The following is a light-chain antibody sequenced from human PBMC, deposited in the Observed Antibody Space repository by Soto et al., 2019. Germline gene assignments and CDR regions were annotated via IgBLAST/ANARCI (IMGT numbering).Light chain of an antibody. CDR1: QDISSF. V-gene: IGKV1-9*01. CDR2: TVS. Sequence: DIQLTQSPSFLSASVGDRVTITCRASQDISSFLAWYQQKPGKAPNLLIITVSTLQSGVPSRFSGSGSGTEFTLTISSLQPEDFATYYCQQLKTYPRTFGQGTKVEIK. CDR3: QQLKTYPRT. J-gene: IGKJ1*01.